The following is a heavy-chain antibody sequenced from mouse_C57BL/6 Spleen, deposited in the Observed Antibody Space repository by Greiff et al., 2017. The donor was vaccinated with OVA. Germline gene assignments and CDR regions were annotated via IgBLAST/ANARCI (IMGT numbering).Heavy chain of an antibody. CDR2: ISDGGSYT. Sequence: DVMLVESGGGLVKPGGSLKLSCAASGFTFSSYAMSWVRQTTEKRLEWVATISDGGSYTYYPDNVKGRFTISRDNAKNNLYLQMSHLKSEDTAMYYCARPLPNYAMDYWGQGTSVTVSS. CDR1: GFTFSSYA. V-gene: IGHV5-4*03. J-gene: IGHJ4*01. D-gene: IGHD2-10*01. CDR3: ARPLPNYAMDY.